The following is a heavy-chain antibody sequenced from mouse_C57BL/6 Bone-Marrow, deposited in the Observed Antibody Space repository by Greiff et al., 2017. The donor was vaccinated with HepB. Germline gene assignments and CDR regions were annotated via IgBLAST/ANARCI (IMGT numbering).Heavy chain of an antibody. V-gene: IGHV1-82*01. CDR2: IYPGDGDT. J-gene: IGHJ2*01. CDR1: GYAFSSSW. D-gene: IGHD1-1*01. CDR3: ARTYYGTLGY. Sequence: QVQLQQSGPELVKPGASVKISCKASGYAFSSSWMNWVKQRPGKGLEWIGRIYPGDGDTNYNGKFKGKATLTADKSSSTAYMQLSSLTSEDSAVYFCARTYYGTLGYWGQGTTLTVSS.